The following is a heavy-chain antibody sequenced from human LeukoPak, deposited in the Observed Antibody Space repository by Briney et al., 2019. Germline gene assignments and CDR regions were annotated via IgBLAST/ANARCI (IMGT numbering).Heavy chain of an antibody. V-gene: IGHV3-30*04. CDR3: ARENGLVIIPSYFDY. D-gene: IGHD3/OR15-3a*01. J-gene: IGHJ4*02. Sequence: GGSLRLSCAASGFTFSSYAMHWVRQAPGKGLEWVAVISYDGSNKYYADSVKGRFTISRDNSKNTLYLQMNSLRAEDTAVYYCARENGLVIIPSYFDYWGQGTLVTVSS. CDR1: GFTFSSYA. CDR2: ISYDGSNK.